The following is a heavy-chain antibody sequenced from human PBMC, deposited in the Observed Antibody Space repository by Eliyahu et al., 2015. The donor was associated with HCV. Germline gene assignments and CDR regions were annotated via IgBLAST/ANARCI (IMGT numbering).Heavy chain of an antibody. CDR3: ARDQLCSGGTCYSGYFDL. J-gene: IGHJ2*01. D-gene: IGHD2-15*01. CDR2: VHARXST. Sequence: QVQLQESGPGLVKPSATLSXTCAVPGXSXXSPSWSWVRQPAGHGLEWIGXVHARXSTNVXPSLKSRVSMSVDMSKNQLSLKLTSVTAADTALYYCARDQLCSGGTCYSGYFDLWGRGTLVTVSP. CDR1: GXSXXSPS. V-gene: IGHV4-4*07.